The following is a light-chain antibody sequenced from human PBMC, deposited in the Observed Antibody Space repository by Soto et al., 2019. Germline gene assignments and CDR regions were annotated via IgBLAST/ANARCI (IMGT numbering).Light chain of an antibody. CDR3: QQYNDWPRT. J-gene: IGKJ2*01. V-gene: IGKV3-15*01. CDR2: SAS. CDR1: QSVRSN. Sequence: EIVMTQSPATLSVSPGERATLSCRASQSVRSNLAWYQQKLGQAPRLLIYSASTRATGIPARFSGSGSGTEFTLTISSLQSEDFAIFYCQQYNDWPRTFGQGTKL.